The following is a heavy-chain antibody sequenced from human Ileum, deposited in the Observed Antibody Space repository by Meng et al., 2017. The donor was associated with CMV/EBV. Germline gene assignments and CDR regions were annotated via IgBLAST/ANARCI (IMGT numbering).Heavy chain of an antibody. CDR1: GYTFSSYG. CDR2: INPSGGNT. D-gene: IGHD5-24*01. Sequence: ASVKVSCKASGYTFSSYGISWVRQAPGQGLEWMGIINPSGGNTTYAQKFQGTVTMTRDTSTSTVYMELSSLRSEDTAVYYCARRGNSHYYYYGMDVWGQGTTVTVSS. V-gene: IGHV1-46*01. J-gene: IGHJ6*02. CDR3: ARRGNSHYYYYGMDV.